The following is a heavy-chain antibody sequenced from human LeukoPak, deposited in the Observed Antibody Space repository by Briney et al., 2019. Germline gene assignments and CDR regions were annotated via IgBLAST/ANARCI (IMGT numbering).Heavy chain of an antibody. CDR1: GFTFSSYE. CDR2: ISSSGRTI. V-gene: IGHV3-48*03. CDR3: AREKTEHYYYYYMDV. J-gene: IGHJ6*03. Sequence: PGGSLRLSCAASGFTFSSYEMNWVRQAPGKGLEWVSYISSSGRTIYYADSVKGRFTISRDNAKNSLYLQMNSLRAEDTAVYYCAREKTEHYYYYYMDVWGKGTTVTVSS.